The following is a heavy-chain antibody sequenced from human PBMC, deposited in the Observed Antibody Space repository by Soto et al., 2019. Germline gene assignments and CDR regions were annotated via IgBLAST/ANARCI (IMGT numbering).Heavy chain of an antibody. CDR1: DDFISSYY. D-gene: IGHD3-9*01. J-gene: IGHJ6*02. CDR3: ARADYEILTGSYAMDV. Sequence: SETLSLTCTVSDDFISSYYWNWIRQPAGRGLEWIGRVSTNGATNYNPSLESRVTMSVDTSKNQFSLKLTSVTAADTAVYFCARADYEILTGSYAMDVWGQGTTVTVSS. CDR2: VSTNGAT. V-gene: IGHV4-4*07.